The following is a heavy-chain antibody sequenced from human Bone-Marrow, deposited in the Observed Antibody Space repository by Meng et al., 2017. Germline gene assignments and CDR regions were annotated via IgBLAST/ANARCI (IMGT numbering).Heavy chain of an antibody. CDR2: ISYDGSNK. Sequence: GESLKISCAASGFTFSSYAIHWVRQAPGKGLEWVAVISYDGSNKYYADSVKGRFTISRGNSKNTLYLQMNSLRAEDTAVYYCARAIVGATIRPRAYGMDVWGQGTTVTVSS. CDR3: ARAIVGATIRPRAYGMDV. CDR1: GFTFSSYA. D-gene: IGHD1-26*01. J-gene: IGHJ6*02. V-gene: IGHV3-30*04.